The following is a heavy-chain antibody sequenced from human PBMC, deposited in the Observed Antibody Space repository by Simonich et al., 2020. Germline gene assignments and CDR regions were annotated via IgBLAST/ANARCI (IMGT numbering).Heavy chain of an antibody. V-gene: IGHV4-39*01. CDR3: ARHAGFAFDI. CDR1: GGSISSSSYY. J-gene: IGHJ3*02. Sequence: QLQLQESGPGLVKPSETLSLTCTVSGGSISSSSYYWGWIRQPPGKGLEWIGSIYYRGGTDDNPSLKSRVTISVDTSKNQFSLKLSSVTAADTAVYYCARHAGFAFDIWGQGTMVTVSS. CDR2: IYYRGGT. D-gene: IGHD6-13*01.